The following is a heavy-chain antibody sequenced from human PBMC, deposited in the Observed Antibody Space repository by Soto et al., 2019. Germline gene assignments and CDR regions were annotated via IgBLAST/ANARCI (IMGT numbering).Heavy chain of an antibody. Sequence: QVQLVQSGAEVKKPGSSVKVSCKASGGTFSSYAISWVRQAPGQGLEWMGGIIPIFGTANYAQKFQGRVTITADESTSTAYMELSRLGSEDTAVYYCARLGYIYGGGDSSSSGLDYWGQGTLVTVSS. CDR2: IIPIFGTA. D-gene: IGHD6-6*01. CDR1: GGTFSSYA. J-gene: IGHJ4*02. V-gene: IGHV1-69*01. CDR3: ARLGYIYGGGDSSSSGLDY.